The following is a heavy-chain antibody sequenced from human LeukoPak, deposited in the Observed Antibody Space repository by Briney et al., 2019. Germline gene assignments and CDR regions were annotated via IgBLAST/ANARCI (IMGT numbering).Heavy chain of an antibody. V-gene: IGHV3-23*01. Sequence: GGSLRLSCAASEFTFSSYAMSWVRQAPGKGLEWVSAISGSGGSTYYADSVKGRFTISRDNSKNTLYLQMYSLRAEDTAVYYCAKDLSSVLYYFDYWGQGTLVTVSS. CDR3: AKDLSSVLYYFDY. J-gene: IGHJ4*02. CDR2: ISGSGGST. D-gene: IGHD6-6*01. CDR1: EFTFSSYA.